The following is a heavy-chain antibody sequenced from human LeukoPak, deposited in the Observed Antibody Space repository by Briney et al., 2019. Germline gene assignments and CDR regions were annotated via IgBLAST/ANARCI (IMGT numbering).Heavy chain of an antibody. CDR2: ISYDGSNK. D-gene: IGHD2-15*01. V-gene: IGHV3-30*18. J-gene: IGHJ5*02. CDR1: GFTFSSYG. Sequence: GGSLRLSCAASGFTFSSYGMHWVRQAPGKGLEWVAVISYDGSNKYYADSAKGRFTISGDNSKNTLYLQMNSLRAEDTAVYHCAKVRRGYCSGGSCYSWFDPWGQGTLVTVSS. CDR3: AKVRRGYCSGGSCYSWFDP.